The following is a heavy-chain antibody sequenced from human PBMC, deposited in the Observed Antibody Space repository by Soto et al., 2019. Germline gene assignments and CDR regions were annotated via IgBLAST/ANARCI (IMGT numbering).Heavy chain of an antibody. Sequence: EVQLVESGGTLVQPGGSLRLSCAVSGFTFSSYWMSWVRRAPSQGLEWLANIKQDGTETYYVDSVKGRFTISRDNAENSLYLQLNSLRDEDTAVYYCVTAVAGRVGFDYWGQGTLVTVSS. CDR3: VTAVAGRVGFDY. CDR1: GFTFSSYW. CDR2: IKQDGTET. V-gene: IGHV3-7*01. J-gene: IGHJ4*02. D-gene: IGHD6-19*01.